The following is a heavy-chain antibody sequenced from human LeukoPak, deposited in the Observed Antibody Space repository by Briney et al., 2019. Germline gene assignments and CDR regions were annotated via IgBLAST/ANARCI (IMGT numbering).Heavy chain of an antibody. D-gene: IGHD3-22*01. CDR3: ARDRRNYDSSGYYYPGAPRALGV. CDR2: IWYDGSNK. Sequence: PGGSLRLSCAASGFTFSSYGMHWVRQAPGKGLEWVAVIWYDGSNKYYADSVKGRFTISRDNSKNTLYLQMNSLRAEDTAVYYCARDRRNYDSSGYYYPGAPRALGVWGQGTLVTVSS. V-gene: IGHV3-33*08. J-gene: IGHJ1*01. CDR1: GFTFSSYG.